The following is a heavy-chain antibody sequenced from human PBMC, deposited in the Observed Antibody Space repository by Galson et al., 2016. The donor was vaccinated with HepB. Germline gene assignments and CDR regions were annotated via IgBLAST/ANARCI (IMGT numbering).Heavy chain of an antibody. CDR3: AKAHPSPTATGGF. V-gene: IGHV3-23*01. J-gene: IGHJ4*02. D-gene: IGHD7-27*01. Sequence: SLRLSCAVSRFTFSDYAMSWVRQAPGKGLEWVSAISSNGATTYHADSVKGRFTISRDNSKSTLYLQMNSLRVEDTAVYYCAKAHPSPTATGGFWGQGTLVIVSS. CDR2: ISSNGATT. CDR1: RFTFSDYA.